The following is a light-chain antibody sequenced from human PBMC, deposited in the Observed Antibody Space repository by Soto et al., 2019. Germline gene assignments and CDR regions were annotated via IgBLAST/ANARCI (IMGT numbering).Light chain of an antibody. CDR2: ATS. V-gene: IGKV1-17*01. CDR3: VQHNSYPRT. J-gene: IGKJ1*01. CDR1: QGIGGD. Sequence: IQMTQSPSSLSASVGDRVTITCRASQGIGGDAGWYQQRPGKPPKRLLYATSTLQSGIPSRFSGGGFGTEFTLTISSLQPEDFATYYCVQHNSYPRTFGQGTRVEMK.